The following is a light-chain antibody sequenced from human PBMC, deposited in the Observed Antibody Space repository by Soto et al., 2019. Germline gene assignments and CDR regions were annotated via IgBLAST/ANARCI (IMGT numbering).Light chain of an antibody. Sequence: QSVLTQPASVSGSPGQSIAISCTGVRTDVADGYDHVSWYQQHPSQAPQLIIYDLSNRPSQLSDRFSASKPGTTASLTISGLQAEDEAEYYWTSYTGSTPCYVFGSGTKVTVL. V-gene: IGLV2-14*03. CDR1: RTDVADGYDH. J-gene: IGLJ1*01. CDR2: DLS. CDR3: TSYTGSTPCYV.